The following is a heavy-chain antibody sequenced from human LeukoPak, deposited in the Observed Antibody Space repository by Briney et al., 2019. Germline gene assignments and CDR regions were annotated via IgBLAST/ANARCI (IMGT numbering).Heavy chain of an antibody. Sequence: SETLSLTCTVSGGSISTSNYYWGWIRQPPGKGLEWIGEIHHSGSTNYNPSLKSRVTISVDKSKNQFSLKLSSVTAADTAVYYCARSDSSSWYSLDPWGQGTLVTVSS. CDR3: ARSDSSSWYSLDP. CDR2: IHHSGST. D-gene: IGHD6-13*01. V-gene: IGHV4-39*07. CDR1: GGSISTSNYY. J-gene: IGHJ5*02.